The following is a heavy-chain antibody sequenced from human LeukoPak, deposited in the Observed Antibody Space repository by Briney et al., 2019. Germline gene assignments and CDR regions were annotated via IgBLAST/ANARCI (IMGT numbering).Heavy chain of an antibody. CDR1: GGSISTTSYY. V-gene: IGHV4-39*07. CDR2: IYYSGSP. D-gene: IGHD4-17*01. Sequence: PSETLSLTCTVSGGSISTTSYYWGWIRQPPGKGLEWIGSIYYSGSPYYNPSLKSRVSISVDTSKNQFSLKLSSVTAADTAVYYCARTGDYYFDYWGQGTLVTVSS. CDR3: ARTGDYYFDY. J-gene: IGHJ4*02.